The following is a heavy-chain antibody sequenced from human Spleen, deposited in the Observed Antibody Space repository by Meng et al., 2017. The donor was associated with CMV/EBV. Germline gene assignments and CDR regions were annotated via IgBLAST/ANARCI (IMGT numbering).Heavy chain of an antibody. V-gene: IGHV3-21*01. CDR3: AKDLNSGYDSTPKYFDS. D-gene: IGHD5-12*01. J-gene: IGHJ4*02. Sequence: GGSLRLSCEASGFTVSSNDMNWVRQAPGKGLEWVSSISTSSTYIYYADSVQGRFTMSRDNAKNSLYLQMNSLRAEDTAVYYCAKDLNSGYDSTPKYFDSWGQGTLVTVSS. CDR1: GFTVSSND. CDR2: ISTSSTYI.